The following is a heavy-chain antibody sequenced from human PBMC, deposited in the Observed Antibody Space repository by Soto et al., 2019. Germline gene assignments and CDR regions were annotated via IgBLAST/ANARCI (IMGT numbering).Heavy chain of an antibody. CDR1: GFTFSSYG. V-gene: IGHV3-30*18. Sequence: QVQLVESGGGVVQPGRSLRLSCAASGFTFSSYGMHWVRQAPGKGLEWVAVISYDGSNKYYADSVKGRFTISRDNSKNTLYLQMNSLRAEDPAVYYCAKDRDHYYGSGSYYKDAVDIWGQGTMVTVSS. J-gene: IGHJ3*02. D-gene: IGHD3-10*01. CDR3: AKDRDHYYGSGSYYKDAVDI. CDR2: ISYDGSNK.